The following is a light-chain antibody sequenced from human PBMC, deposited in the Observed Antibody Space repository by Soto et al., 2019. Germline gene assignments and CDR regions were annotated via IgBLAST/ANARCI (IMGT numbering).Light chain of an antibody. CDR3: QQYNKWPLT. CDR1: QSVSID. J-gene: IGKJ1*01. Sequence: ELVMTPSPATLSVSPGERATRSCRASQSVSIDLAWYQQTTRQGPRTIILGASTKATGMPVRFSGSAAGTEFTLAIRSLQSEDFTVSYCQQYNKWPLTFGEGTKVDIK. V-gene: IGKV3-15*01. CDR2: GAS.